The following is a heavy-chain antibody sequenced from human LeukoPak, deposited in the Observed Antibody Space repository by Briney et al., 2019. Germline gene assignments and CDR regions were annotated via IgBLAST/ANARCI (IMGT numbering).Heavy chain of an antibody. CDR2: MNPNSGNT. D-gene: IGHD6-13*01. CDR3: ARGRSYSSSWYTYYYYYYMDV. J-gene: IGHJ6*03. Sequence: ASVTVSCKASGYTFTSYDINWVRQATGQGLEWMGWMNPNSGNTGYAQKFQGRVTMTRNTSISTAYMELSSLRSEDTAVYYCARGRSYSSSWYTYYYYYYMDVWGKGTTVTVSS. CDR1: GYTFTSYD. V-gene: IGHV1-8*01.